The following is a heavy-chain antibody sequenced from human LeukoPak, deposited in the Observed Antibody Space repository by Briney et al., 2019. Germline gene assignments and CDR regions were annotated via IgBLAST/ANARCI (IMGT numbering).Heavy chain of an antibody. Sequence: SETLSLTCTVSGYSISTGYYWGWIRQPPGKGLEWIGTIYHSGSTYYNPSLKSRVTISVDTPKNQFSLNLSSVTAADTAVYYCARVWDSTGFDYWGQGTLVTASS. D-gene: IGHD3-22*01. CDR2: IYHSGST. CDR3: ARVWDSTGFDY. J-gene: IGHJ4*02. V-gene: IGHV4-38-2*02. CDR1: GYSISTGYY.